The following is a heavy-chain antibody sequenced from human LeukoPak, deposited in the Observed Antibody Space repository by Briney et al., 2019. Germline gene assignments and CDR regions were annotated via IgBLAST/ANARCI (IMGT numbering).Heavy chain of an antibody. CDR1: GFTFGHHF. CDR3: ARAVDVADY. J-gene: IGHJ4*02. D-gene: IGHD3-16*01. Sequence: GGSLRLSCVASGFTFGHHFMRWVRQAPGGGLEWVANINPDRSIKLRADSVTGRISISRDKDRNSVYLEMNSRRGEDTAVYYCARAVDVADYWGQGTLVAVSS. V-gene: IGHV3-7*01. CDR2: INPDRSIK.